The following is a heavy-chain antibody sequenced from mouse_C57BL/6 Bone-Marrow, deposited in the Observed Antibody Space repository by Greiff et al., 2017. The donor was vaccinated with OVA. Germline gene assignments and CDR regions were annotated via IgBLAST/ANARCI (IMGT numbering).Heavy chain of an antibody. J-gene: IGHJ3*01. CDR2: IDPSDGYT. Sequence: VQLQQPGPELVMPGASVKLSCKASGYTFTSYWMHWVKQRPGQGLEWIGEIDPSDGYTSYNQKFKGKATLTVDKSSSTAYMQLSSLTSEDSAVFYCAGSGAYWGQGTLVTVSA. D-gene: IGHD3-1*01. CDR1: GYTFTSYW. V-gene: IGHV1-69*01. CDR3: AGSGAY.